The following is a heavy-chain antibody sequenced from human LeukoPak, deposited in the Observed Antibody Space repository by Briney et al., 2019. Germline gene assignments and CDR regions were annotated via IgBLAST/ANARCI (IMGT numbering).Heavy chain of an antibody. J-gene: IGHJ4*02. Sequence: GGSLRLSCTTSGFIFSTYAMTWVRQAPGKGLEWVSAMSGSGDSAKYAASVKGRFTMSRDNSKNTVYLQMNSLRAEDTAVYYCAKDWSADFWGQGTLVAVSS. CDR3: AKDWSADF. V-gene: IGHV3-23*01. CDR2: MSGSGDSA. CDR1: GFIFSTYA.